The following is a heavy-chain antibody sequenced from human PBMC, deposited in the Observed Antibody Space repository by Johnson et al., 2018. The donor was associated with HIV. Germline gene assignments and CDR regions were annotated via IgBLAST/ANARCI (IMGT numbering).Heavy chain of an antibody. CDR3: ARDNWNDADGAFDI. D-gene: IGHD1-20*01. CDR1: GFTVYSNY. J-gene: IGHJ3*02. Sequence: MQLVEFGGGLIQPGGSLRLSCAASGFTVYSNYMNWVRQAPGKGLVWVSRINSDGSSTGYADSVKGRFTISRDNAKNTLYLQMNSLRAEDTAVYYCARDNWNDADGAFDIWGQGTMVTVSS. CDR2: INSDGSST. V-gene: IGHV3-74*02.